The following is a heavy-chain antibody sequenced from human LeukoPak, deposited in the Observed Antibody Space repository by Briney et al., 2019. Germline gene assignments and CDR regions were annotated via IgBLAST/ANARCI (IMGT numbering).Heavy chain of an antibody. V-gene: IGHV4-34*01. CDR3: ARGWNVVVPAAGAYYYGMDV. CDR1: GGSFSGCY. Sequence: SETLSLTCAVYGGSFSGCYWSWIRQPPGKGLEWIGEINHSGSTNYNPSLKSRVTISVDTSKNQFSLKLSSVTAANTAVYYCARGWNVVVPAAGAYYYGMDVWGKGTTVTVSS. J-gene: IGHJ6*04. D-gene: IGHD2-2*01. CDR2: INHSGST.